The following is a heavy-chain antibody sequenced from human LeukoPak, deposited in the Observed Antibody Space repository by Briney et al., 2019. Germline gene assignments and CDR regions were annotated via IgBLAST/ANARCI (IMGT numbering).Heavy chain of an antibody. CDR1: GFSFRGYT. D-gene: IGHD6-13*01. V-gene: IGHV3-43*01. J-gene: IGHJ4*02. Sequence: GGSLRLSCAASGFSFRGYTMHWVRQVPGKGLEWVSLISWNGVTTYYGDSVKGRFTISRDDSKNSLYLQMNSLRSEGSALYYCAASDGEQQLALWGQGTLVTVSS. CDR2: ISWNGVTT. CDR3: AASDGEQQLAL.